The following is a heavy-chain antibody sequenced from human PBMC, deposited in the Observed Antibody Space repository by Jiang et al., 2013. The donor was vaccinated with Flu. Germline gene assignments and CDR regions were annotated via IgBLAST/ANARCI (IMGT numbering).Heavy chain of an antibody. J-gene: IGHJ4*02. D-gene: IGHD6-19*01. CDR1: GDSVSTNSAG. Sequence: SQTLSLTCAISGDSVSTNSAGWHWLRQSPSRGLKWLGRTYYRSKWYNDYAVSVKSRIIINPDTSRNQFSLQLNSVTPEDTAVYYCARSSGWGYDYWGQGTLVTVSS. V-gene: IGHV6-1*01. CDR2: TYYRSKWYN. CDR3: ARSSGWGYDY.